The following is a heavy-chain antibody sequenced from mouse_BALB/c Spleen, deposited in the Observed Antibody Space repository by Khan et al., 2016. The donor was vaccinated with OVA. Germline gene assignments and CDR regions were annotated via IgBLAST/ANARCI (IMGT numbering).Heavy chain of an antibody. CDR2: IWGGGST. J-gene: IGHJ4*01. D-gene: IGHD1-1*02. CDR1: GLSLTDYG. V-gene: IGHV2-6-5*01. Sequence: QVQLQQSGPGLVAPSQSLSITCTVSGLSLTDYGVSWIRQPPGKGLEWLGVIWGGGSTYYNSALKSRLSISKDNSKSQVFLKMNSLQTDATAMYLCAKGLWSYYFALDYWGQGTSVTVSS. CDR3: AKGLWSYYFALDY.